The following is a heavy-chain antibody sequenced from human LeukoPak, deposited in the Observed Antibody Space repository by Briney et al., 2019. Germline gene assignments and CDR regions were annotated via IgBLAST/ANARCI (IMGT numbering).Heavy chain of an antibody. V-gene: IGHV4-34*01. Sequence: SETLSLTCAVYGGSFSGYYWSWIRQTPGKGLEWIGEINHSGSTNYNPSLKSRVTISVDTSKNQFSLKLSSVTAADTAVYYCARRYSSSWYYYYGMDVWGQGTTVTVSS. CDR2: INHSGST. J-gene: IGHJ6*02. CDR3: ARRYSSSWYYYYGMDV. CDR1: GGSFSGYY. D-gene: IGHD6-13*01.